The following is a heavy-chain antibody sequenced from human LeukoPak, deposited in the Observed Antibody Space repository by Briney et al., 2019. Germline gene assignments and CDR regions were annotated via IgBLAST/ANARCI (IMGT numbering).Heavy chain of an antibody. CDR3: ARHECGGSCYPEDY. J-gene: IGHJ4*02. Sequence: SETLSLTCGVSGGSISNGNWWSWVRQPPGKGLEWIGEIYHTGRTNYNPSLKSRVSISVDKSKNQLSLNLNSVTAADTAVYYCARHECGGSCYPEDYWGQGTLVTVSS. D-gene: IGHD2-15*01. V-gene: IGHV4-4*02. CDR1: GGSISNGNW. CDR2: IYHTGRT.